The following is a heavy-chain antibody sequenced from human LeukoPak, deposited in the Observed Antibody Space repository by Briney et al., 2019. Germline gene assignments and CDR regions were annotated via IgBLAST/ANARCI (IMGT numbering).Heavy chain of an antibody. CDR2: IKLDGSER. D-gene: IGHD3-3*01. CDR1: GLTLSSYW. V-gene: IGHV3-7*01. J-gene: IGHJ3*02. CDR3: ATPVGYDLGPI. Sequence: GGSLRLSCAASGLTLSSYWMTWVRQAPGKGLEWVANIKLDGSERYYVNSVKGRFTISRDNAKNSLYLQMNSLRAEDTAVYYCATPVGYDLGPIWGQGTMVTVSS.